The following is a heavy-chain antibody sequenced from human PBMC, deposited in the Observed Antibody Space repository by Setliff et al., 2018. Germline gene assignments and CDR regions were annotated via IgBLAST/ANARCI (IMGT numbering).Heavy chain of an antibody. CDR3: TVYNTGSSKDHY. Sequence: GSLRLSCAASGFSISDHYMDWVRQAPGKGLEWIGEINHSGSTNYNPSLKSRVTISVDTSKNQFSLKLSSVTAADTALYYCTVYNTGSSKDHYWGQGTPVTVSS. CDR2: INHSGST. V-gene: IGHV4-34*08. J-gene: IGHJ4*02. D-gene: IGHD2-8*02. CDR1: GFSISDHY.